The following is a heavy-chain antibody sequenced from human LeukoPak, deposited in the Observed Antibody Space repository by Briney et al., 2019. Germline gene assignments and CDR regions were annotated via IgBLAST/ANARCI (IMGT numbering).Heavy chain of an antibody. J-gene: IGHJ2*01. CDR3: AKDTPFKILRYFDL. Sequence: PGGSLRLSCAASGFTFSSYGMHWVRQAPGKGLEWVAVISYDGSNKYYADSVKGRFTVSRDNSKNTLYLQMNSLRAEDTAVYYCAKDTPFKILRYFDLWGRGTLVTVSS. V-gene: IGHV3-30*18. CDR1: GFTFSSYG. D-gene: IGHD3-16*01. CDR2: ISYDGSNK.